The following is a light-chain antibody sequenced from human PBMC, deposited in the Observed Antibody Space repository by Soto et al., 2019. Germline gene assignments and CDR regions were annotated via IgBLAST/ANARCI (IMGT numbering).Light chain of an antibody. CDR3: SSYTSSSTVV. Sequence: QSALTQPASVSGSPGQSITISCAGTSSDVGGYKYVSWYQQHPGKVPKLMIYDVSNRPSGVSNRFSGSTSGNTASLTISGLQAEDEAEYYCSSYTSSSTVVFGGGTKLTVL. CDR1: SSDVGGYKY. J-gene: IGLJ2*01. V-gene: IGLV2-14*03. CDR2: DVS.